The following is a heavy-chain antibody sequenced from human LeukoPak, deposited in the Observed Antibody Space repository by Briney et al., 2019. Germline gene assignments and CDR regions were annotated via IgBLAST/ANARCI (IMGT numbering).Heavy chain of an antibody. Sequence: GGTLRLSCAASGFTFNTYDMTWVRQAPGKGLEWVSGISGSGISTYYADSVKGRFTISRDNAKTSLYLQMNSLRVEDTAIYYCARDWYHAIDYWGQGALVTVSS. V-gene: IGHV3-23*01. D-gene: IGHD1-14*01. CDR3: ARDWYHAIDY. J-gene: IGHJ4*02. CDR1: GFTFNTYD. CDR2: ISGSGIST.